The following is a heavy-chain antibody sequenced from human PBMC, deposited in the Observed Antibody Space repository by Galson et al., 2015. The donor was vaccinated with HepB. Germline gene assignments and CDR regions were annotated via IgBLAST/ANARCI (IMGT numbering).Heavy chain of an antibody. Sequence: SLRLSCAASGFTFSSYAMSWVRQAPGKGLEWVSAISGSGGSTYYADSVKGRFTISRDNSKNTLYLQMNSLRAEDTAVYYCAKGWRYFDWSDYWGQGTLVTVSS. CDR3: AKGWRYFDWSDY. V-gene: IGHV3-23*01. J-gene: IGHJ4*02. CDR1: GFTFSSYA. D-gene: IGHD3-9*01. CDR2: ISGSGGST.